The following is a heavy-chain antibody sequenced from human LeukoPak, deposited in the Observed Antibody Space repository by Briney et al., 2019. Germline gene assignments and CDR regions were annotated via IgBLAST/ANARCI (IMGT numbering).Heavy chain of an antibody. J-gene: IGHJ4*02. Sequence: SETLSLTCTVSGGSISSYYWSWIRQPPGKGLEWIGYIYYSGSTNYNPSLKSRVTISVDTSKNQFSLKLSSVTAADTAVYYCARHRLSIDGSGSYYHAYGSFDYWGQGTLVTVSS. CDR2: IYYSGST. CDR1: GGSISSYY. D-gene: IGHD3-10*01. CDR3: ARHRLSIDGSGSYYHAYGSFDY. V-gene: IGHV4-59*08.